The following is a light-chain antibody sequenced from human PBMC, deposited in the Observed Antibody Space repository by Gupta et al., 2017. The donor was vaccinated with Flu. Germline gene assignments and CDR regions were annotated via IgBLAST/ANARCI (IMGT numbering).Light chain of an antibody. CDR1: SSNIGSNY. CDR3: AAWDDSLSGRV. CDR2: RNN. J-gene: IGLJ3*02. Sequence: QSVLTQPPSASGTPGQRVTISCSGSSSNIGSNYVYWYQQLPGPAPKLLIYRNNQRLSGVPDRFSGSKSGTSASVAISGLRAEDEADYYCAAWDDSLSGRVFGGGTKLTVL. V-gene: IGLV1-47*01.